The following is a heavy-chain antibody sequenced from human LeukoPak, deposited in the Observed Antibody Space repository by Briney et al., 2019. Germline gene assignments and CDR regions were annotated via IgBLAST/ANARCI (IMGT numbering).Heavy chain of an antibody. CDR2: IIPIFGTA. D-gene: IGHD3-3*01. V-gene: IGHV1-69*13. J-gene: IGHJ5*02. CDR3: ARDRWSRYYDFWSGSNDNWFDP. Sequence: ASVKVSCKASGYTFTSYGISWVRQAPGQGLEWMGGIIPIFGTANYAQKFQGRVTITADESTSTAYMELSSLRSEDTAVYYCARDRWSRYYDFWSGSNDNWFDPWGQGTLVTVSS. CDR1: GYTFTSYG.